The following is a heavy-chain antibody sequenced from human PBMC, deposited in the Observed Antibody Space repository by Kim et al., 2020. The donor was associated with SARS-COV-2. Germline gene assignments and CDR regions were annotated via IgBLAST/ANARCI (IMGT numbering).Heavy chain of an antibody. D-gene: IGHD5-18*01. CDR1: GFSFSTYA. V-gene: IGHV1-3*04. Sequence: ASVKVSCKTSGFSFSTYAIYWLRQAPGQGIEWLGWINTVNGETEYSENFQGRVTITRDTSARIVYMEMSGLRSEDTAVYYCGRFGRCYGDACTPPEYNYYDGMDVWGQGTTVT. CDR2: INTVNGET. CDR3: GRFGRCYGDACTPPEYNYYDGMDV. J-gene: IGHJ6*02.